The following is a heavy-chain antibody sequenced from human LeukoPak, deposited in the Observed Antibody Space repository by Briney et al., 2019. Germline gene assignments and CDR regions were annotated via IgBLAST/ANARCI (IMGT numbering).Heavy chain of an antibody. D-gene: IGHD3-10*01. V-gene: IGHV4-38-2*02. J-gene: IGHJ4*02. CDR2: LYAAGNT. Sequence: SETLSPTCAVSGYSISSGYHWGWTRQTPGKGLEWIGSLYAAGNTYYSPSLKSRVTISLDKSKNLFSLDLRPVTAADTAVYYCAREIVRGVPGWWGQGTLVTVSS. CDR1: GYSISSGYH. CDR3: AREIVRGVPGW.